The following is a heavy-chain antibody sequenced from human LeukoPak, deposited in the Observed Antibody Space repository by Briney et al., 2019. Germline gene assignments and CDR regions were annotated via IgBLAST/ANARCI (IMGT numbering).Heavy chain of an antibody. J-gene: IGHJ4*02. CDR2: IRSKTYGGTT. CDR3: ARAYDTSGYYQAY. D-gene: IGHD3-22*01. Sequence: PGGSLRLSCIASGFNFGDYAVSWVRQAPGKGLEWVGFIRSKTYGGTTDYAASVEGRFTISRDDSKSFAYLQMNSLKTEDTAVYFCARAYDTSGYYQAYWGQGTLVTISS. V-gene: IGHV3-49*04. CDR1: GFNFGDYA.